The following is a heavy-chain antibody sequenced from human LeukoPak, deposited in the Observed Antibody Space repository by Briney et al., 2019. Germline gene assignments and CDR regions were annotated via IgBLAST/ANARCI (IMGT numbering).Heavy chain of an antibody. V-gene: IGHV3-53*01. D-gene: IGHD2-2*01. CDR3: ARGLGYCTSTTCLLPFDY. CDR1: GFTVSTYY. Sequence: GGSLRLSCAASGFTVSTYYMTRVRQAPGKGLECVSVIYSGGSTYYADSVKGRFTVSRDNSKNTLYLQMNSLRAEDTAMYYCARGLGYCTSTTCLLPFDYWGQGTLVTVSS. J-gene: IGHJ4*02. CDR2: IYSGGST.